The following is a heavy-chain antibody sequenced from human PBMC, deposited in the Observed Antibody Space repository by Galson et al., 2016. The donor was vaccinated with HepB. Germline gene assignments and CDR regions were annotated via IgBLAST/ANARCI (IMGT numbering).Heavy chain of an antibody. J-gene: IGHJ5*02. CDR3: ARGVRCSRYCWFDA. D-gene: IGHD2-15*01. V-gene: IGHV4-39*01. Sequence: ETLSLTCSVAGDSISGSAYYWAWLRQSPQKGPEWIGNINYRGDTNDDPSLKSRVSISVDAPKNQISLKLTSVSAADSGVYYCARGVRCSRYCWFDAWGQGIVVTVSS. CDR1: GDSISGSAYY. CDR2: INYRGDT.